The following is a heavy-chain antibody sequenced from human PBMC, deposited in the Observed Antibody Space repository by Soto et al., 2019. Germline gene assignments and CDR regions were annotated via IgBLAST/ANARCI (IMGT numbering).Heavy chain of an antibody. CDR1: GFTFSAYA. Sequence: QLQLVESGGGMVQPGGSLRLSCAASGFTFSAYAMHWVRQAPGKGLEWVALMSYDGSTKEYADSVKGRFTISRDNSKNTLSLQMSSLRNEDTALYFCARAGRQWLQKDYVDFWGQGNLVNVSS. D-gene: IGHD6-19*01. CDR3: ARAGRQWLQKDYVDF. J-gene: IGHJ4*02. V-gene: IGHV3-30-3*01. CDR2: MSYDGSTK.